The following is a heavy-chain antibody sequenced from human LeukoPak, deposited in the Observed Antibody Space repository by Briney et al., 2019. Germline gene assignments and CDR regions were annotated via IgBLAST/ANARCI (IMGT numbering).Heavy chain of an antibody. CDR1: GFTFSTYE. V-gene: IGHV3-48*03. J-gene: IGHJ4*02. Sequence: GGSLRLSCAASGFTFSTYEMNWVRQAPGKGLEGVSYISSSGSTIYYADSVKGRFTISRDNAKNSLYLQMNSLRAEDTAVYYCASAVVPAAMIGGAWGQGILVTVSS. D-gene: IGHD2-2*01. CDR2: ISSSGSTI. CDR3: ASAVVPAAMIGGA.